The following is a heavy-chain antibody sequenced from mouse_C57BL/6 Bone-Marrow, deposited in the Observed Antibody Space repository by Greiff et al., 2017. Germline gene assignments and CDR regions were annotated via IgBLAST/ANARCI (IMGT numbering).Heavy chain of an antibody. CDR3: ARSYYGSSYYFDY. V-gene: IGHV1-81*01. Sequence: VKLQQSGAELARPGASVKLSCKASGYTFTSYGISWVKQRTGQGLEWIGEIYPRSGNTYYNEKFKGKATLTADKSSSTAYMELRSLTSEDSAVYFCARSYYGSSYYFDYWGQGTTLTVSS. CDR2: IYPRSGNT. J-gene: IGHJ2*01. CDR1: GYTFTSYG. D-gene: IGHD1-1*01.